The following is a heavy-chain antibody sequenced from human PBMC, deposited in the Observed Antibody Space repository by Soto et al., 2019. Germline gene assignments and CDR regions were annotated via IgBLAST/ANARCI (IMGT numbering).Heavy chain of an antibody. CDR2: ISAYNGNT. Sequence: GASVKVSCKASGYTFTSYGISWVRQAPGQGLEWKGWISAYNGNTNYAQKLQGRVTMTTDTSTSTAYMELRSLRSDDTAVYYCARRPRAYYYDSSGSVAFDIWGQGTMVTVSS. D-gene: IGHD3-22*01. CDR3: ARRPRAYYYDSSGSVAFDI. V-gene: IGHV1-18*01. J-gene: IGHJ3*02. CDR1: GYTFTSYG.